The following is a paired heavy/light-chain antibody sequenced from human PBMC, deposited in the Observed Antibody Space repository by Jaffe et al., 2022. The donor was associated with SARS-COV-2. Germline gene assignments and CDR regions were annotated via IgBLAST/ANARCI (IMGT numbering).Light chain of an antibody. J-gene: IGLJ2*01. CDR2: SST. CDR3: AAWDDSLNGPV. CDR1: SSNIGSNT. V-gene: IGLV1-44*01. Sequence: QSVLTQAPSASGTPGQRVTISCSGSSSNIGSNTVNWYRQLPGTAPKLLIYSSTQRPSGVPDRFSGSKSGTSASLAISGLQSEDEADYYCAAWDDSLNGPVFGGGTKLTVL.
Heavy chain of an antibody. CDR1: GFTFSSYW. D-gene: IGHD6-13*01. CDR3: ARDPSNSWYYWYLDL. J-gene: IGHJ2*01. V-gene: IGHV3-74*01. CDR2: IKTDGSST. Sequence: EVQLVESGGGLVQPGGSLRLSCAASGFTFSSYWMHWVRQAPGTGLVWVSRIKTDGSSTTYADSVKGRFSISRDNAKNTLYLQMNSLRAEDTAVYYCARDPSNSWYYWYLDLWGRGTLVTVSS.